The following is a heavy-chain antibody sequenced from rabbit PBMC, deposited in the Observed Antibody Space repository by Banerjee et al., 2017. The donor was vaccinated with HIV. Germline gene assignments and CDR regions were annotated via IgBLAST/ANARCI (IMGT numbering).Heavy chain of an antibody. Sequence: EQQVGTGGGQGQREGSLTFTCTASGFTISSTYWMCWVRQAPGKGLEWIGCKTTSTGSTWYASWAKGRFTISKTSSTTVTLLITSPTAADTSTHSLPGALPAYAHASSPPGGCSRGPGTLVTVS. D-gene: IGHD6-1*01. V-gene: IGHV1S45*01. CDR3: PGALPAYAHASSPPGGCS. J-gene: IGHJ2*01. CDR1: GFTISSTYW. CDR2: KTTSTGST.